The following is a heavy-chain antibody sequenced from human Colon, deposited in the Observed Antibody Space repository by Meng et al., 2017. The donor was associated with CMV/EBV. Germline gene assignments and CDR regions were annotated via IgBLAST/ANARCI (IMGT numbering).Heavy chain of an antibody. D-gene: IGHD5-24*01. CDR2: IAYDASNE. CDR3: AKERERWLQLYHFDY. Sequence: CGFAFSSYAMHWVSQAPGKELEWVAVIAYDASNEQYTDSVKGRFTISRDNSKNTVYLKVNSLRDEDTAVYYCAKERERWLQLYHFDYWGQGTLVTVSS. CDR1: GFAFSSYA. V-gene: IGHV3-30*10. J-gene: IGHJ4*02.